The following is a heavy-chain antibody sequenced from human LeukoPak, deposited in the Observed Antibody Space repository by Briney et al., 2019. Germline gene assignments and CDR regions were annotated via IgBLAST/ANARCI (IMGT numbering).Heavy chain of an antibody. V-gene: IGHV4-34*01. J-gene: IGHJ4*02. D-gene: IGHD1-26*01. Sequence: SETLSLTCAVYGGSFSGYYWSWIRQPPGKGLEWIGEINHSGSTNYDPSLKSRVTISVDTSKNQFSLKLSSVTAADTAVYYCASLRERSYYARGFDYWGQGTLVTVSS. CDR1: GGSFSGYY. CDR3: ASLRERSYYARGFDY. CDR2: INHSGST.